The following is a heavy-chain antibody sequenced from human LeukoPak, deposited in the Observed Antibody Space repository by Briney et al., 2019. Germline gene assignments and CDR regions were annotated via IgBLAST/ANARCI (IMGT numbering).Heavy chain of an antibody. D-gene: IGHD6-13*01. J-gene: IGHJ4*02. CDR1: GFTFSSHG. CDR2: ISPSGGIT. Sequence: PGGSLRLSCAASGFTFSSHGMNWVRQAPGKGLEWVSGISPSGGITYYTDSVKGRFTISRDNAKNSLYLQMNSLRAEDTALYYCARGIWQQLALYYFDYWGQGTLVTVSS. V-gene: IGHV3-23*01. CDR3: ARGIWQQLALYYFDY.